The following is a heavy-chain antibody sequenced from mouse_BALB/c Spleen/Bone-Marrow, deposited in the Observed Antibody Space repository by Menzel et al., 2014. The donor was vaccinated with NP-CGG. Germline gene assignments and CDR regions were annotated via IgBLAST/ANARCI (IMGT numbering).Heavy chain of an antibody. CDR3: TRTYSFDY. J-gene: IGHJ2*01. V-gene: IGHV14-1*02. CDR2: IDPENGNT. Sequence: EVQLQQSGAELVRPGALVKLSCKASGFNIKDYYMHWVKQRPEQGLEWIGWIDPENGNTIYDPKFLGKASITADTSSNTAYLQLSSLTSEDTAVYYCTRTYSFDYWGQGTTLTVSS. CDR1: GFNIKDYY.